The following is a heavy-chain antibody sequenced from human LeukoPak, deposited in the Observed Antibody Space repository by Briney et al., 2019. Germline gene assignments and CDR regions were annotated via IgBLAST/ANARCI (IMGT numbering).Heavy chain of an antibody. J-gene: IGHJ4*02. Sequence: PGGSLRLSCAVSGFTFSRYWMSWVRQAPGKGLEWVANIKQDGSENNYVDSVKGRFTISRDNAKNSLYLQMNSLRAEDTAVYYCARDSDYSRSYYYFDYWGQGAPVTVSS. CDR2: IKQDGSEN. CDR1: GFTFSRYW. D-gene: IGHD6-13*01. V-gene: IGHV3-7*04. CDR3: ARDSDYSRSYYYFDY.